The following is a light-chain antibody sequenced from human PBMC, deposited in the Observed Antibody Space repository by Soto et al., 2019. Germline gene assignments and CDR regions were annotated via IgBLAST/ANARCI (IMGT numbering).Light chain of an antibody. Sequence: QSVLTQPPSASGTPGQRVTISCSGSSSNIGSKYVYWYQQLPGTAPKLLIYRNNQRPSGVPDRFSGSKSGTSASLAISGLRSEDEADYYCAAWDDSLSGFVVFGGGTKLNVL. J-gene: IGLJ2*01. CDR3: AAWDDSLSGFVV. CDR2: RNN. V-gene: IGLV1-47*01. CDR1: SSNIGSKY.